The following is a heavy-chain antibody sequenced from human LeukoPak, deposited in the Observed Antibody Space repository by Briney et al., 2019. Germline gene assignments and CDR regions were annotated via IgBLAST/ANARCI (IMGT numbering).Heavy chain of an antibody. J-gene: IGHJ4*02. Sequence: PSETLSLTCTVSGGSISSSSYYWGWIRQPPGKGLEWIGSIYYSGSTYYNPSLKSRVTISVDTSKNQFSLKLSSVTAADTAVYYCARVVSVAAAADMGDYFDYWGQGTLVTVSS. V-gene: IGHV4-39*07. CDR1: GGSISSSSYY. CDR3: ARVVSVAAAADMGDYFDY. CDR2: IYYSGST. D-gene: IGHD6-13*01.